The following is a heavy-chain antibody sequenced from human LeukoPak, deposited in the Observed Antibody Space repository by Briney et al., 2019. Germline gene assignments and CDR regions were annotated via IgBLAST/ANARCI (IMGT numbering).Heavy chain of an antibody. Sequence: GGSLRLSCAASGFTVSSNYMSWVRQAPGKGLEWVSVIYSGGSTYYADSVKGRFTISRDNSKNTLYLQMNSLRAEDTGVYYCARSYYYDSSGYYPSYMDVWGKGTTVTVSS. D-gene: IGHD3-22*01. CDR3: ARSYYYDSSGYYPSYMDV. CDR1: GFTVSSNY. CDR2: IYSGGST. J-gene: IGHJ6*03. V-gene: IGHV3-66*02.